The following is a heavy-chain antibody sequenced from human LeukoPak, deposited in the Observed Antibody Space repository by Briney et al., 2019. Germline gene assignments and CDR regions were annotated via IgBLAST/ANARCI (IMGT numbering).Heavy chain of an antibody. J-gene: IGHJ4*02. V-gene: IGHV3-30*04. CDR2: ISYDGSNK. Sequence: PGGSLRLSCAASGFTFSSYAMHWVRQAPGKGLEWVAVISYDGSNKYYADSVKGRFTISRDNSKNTLYLQMNSLRAEDTAVYYCASGAVPAAMYYWGQGTLVTVSS. CDR3: ASGAVPAAMYY. CDR1: GFTFSSYA. D-gene: IGHD2-2*01.